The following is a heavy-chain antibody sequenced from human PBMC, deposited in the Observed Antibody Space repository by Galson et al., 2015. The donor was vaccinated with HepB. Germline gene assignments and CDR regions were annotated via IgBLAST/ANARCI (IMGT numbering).Heavy chain of an antibody. V-gene: IGHV3-33*01. Sequence: SLRLSCAASGFTFSDYGIHWVRQAPGKGLEWVAVIWYDGSNKYYSDSVKGRFTISRDRFKNTVDLQMHSLRAEDTAVYYCARDKEGRGWYHSYYGMDIWGQGTTVTVSS. D-gene: IGHD6-19*01. J-gene: IGHJ6*02. CDR3: ARDKEGRGWYHSYYGMDI. CDR1: GFTFSDYG. CDR2: IWYDGSNK.